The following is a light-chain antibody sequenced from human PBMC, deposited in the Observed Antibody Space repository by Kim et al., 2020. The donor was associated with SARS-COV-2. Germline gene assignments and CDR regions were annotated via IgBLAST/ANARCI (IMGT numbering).Light chain of an antibody. CDR1: QDISNF. CDR3: QQYNYLPRT. CDR2: DAS. J-gene: IGKJ4*01. V-gene: IGKV1-33*01. Sequence: DIQMTQSPPSLSASVGDRVTITCQASQDISNFLGWYQRKPGKAPKLLIYDASNLETGVPSRFCGSGSGTDFTFTISSLQPEDVAAYYCQQYNYLPRTFGGGTKVNIK.